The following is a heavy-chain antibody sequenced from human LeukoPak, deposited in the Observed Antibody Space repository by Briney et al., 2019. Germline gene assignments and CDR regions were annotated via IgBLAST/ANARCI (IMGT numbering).Heavy chain of an antibody. Sequence: GGSLRLSCAASGFTFSNYGMSWVRQAPGGGLEWVSTISGSGESTYYADSVKGRFTISRDNSKNTVYLQLNSLRAEDTAVYFCAKDSATYGRFDYWGQGTLVTVSS. CDR3: AKDSATYGRFDY. J-gene: IGHJ4*02. CDR2: ISGSGEST. V-gene: IGHV3-23*01. CDR1: GFTFSNYG. D-gene: IGHD3-10*01.